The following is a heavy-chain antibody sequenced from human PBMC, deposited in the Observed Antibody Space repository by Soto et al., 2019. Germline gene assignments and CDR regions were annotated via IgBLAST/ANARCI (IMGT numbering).Heavy chain of an antibody. Sequence: GGSLRLSCAASGFTLSTFAMTWVRQGPGKGLEWVSYIGAHDDGYTHYADSVKGRFTVSRDNSKNTLHLQMNSLRADDTAIYYCAKGDWADYWGPGALVTVAS. V-gene: IGHV3-23*01. D-gene: IGHD3-9*01. CDR1: GFTLSTFA. J-gene: IGHJ4*02. CDR2: IGAHDDGYT. CDR3: AKGDWADY.